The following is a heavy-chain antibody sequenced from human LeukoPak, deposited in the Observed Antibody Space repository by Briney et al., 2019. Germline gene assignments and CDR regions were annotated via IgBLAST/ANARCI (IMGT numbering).Heavy chain of an antibody. CDR2: IGSSGGST. J-gene: IGHJ3*01. D-gene: IGHD5-24*01. CDR1: GFNFITAA. Sequence: PGGSLRLSCAASGFNFITAAMTWVRQAPGKGLEWVSLIGSSGGSTYYADSVKGRFTISRDNSNHTLSLQMDSLRVEDTAIYYCVKDIQLSTWGLGTMVTVSS. CDR3: VKDIQLST. V-gene: IGHV3-23*01.